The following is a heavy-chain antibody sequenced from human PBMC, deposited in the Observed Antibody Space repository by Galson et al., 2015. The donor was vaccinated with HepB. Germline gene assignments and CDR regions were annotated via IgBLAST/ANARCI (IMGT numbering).Heavy chain of an antibody. CDR3: ARGGRVGSTGWFDP. D-gene: IGHD1-26*01. Sequence: SLRLSCAASGFTVSSNYMSWVRQAPGKGLEWVSVIYSGGSTYYADSVKGRFTISRDNPKNTVSLHMNSLRSEDTAVYYCARGGRVGSTGWFDPWGQGTLVTVSS. V-gene: IGHV3-53*05. CDR2: IYSGGST. CDR1: GFTVSSNY. J-gene: IGHJ5*02.